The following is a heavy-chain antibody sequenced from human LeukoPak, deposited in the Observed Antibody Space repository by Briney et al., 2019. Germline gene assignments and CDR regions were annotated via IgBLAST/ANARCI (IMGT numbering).Heavy chain of an antibody. D-gene: IGHD3-16*01. CDR3: ARAAVFGDY. CDR1: GYTFTSYY. Sequence: ASVKVSCKASGYTFTSYYMHWVRQAPGQGLEWTGIINPSGGSTSYAQMFEGRVTMTRDTSTSTVYMELSSLRSEDTAVYFCARAAVFGDYWGQGTLVTVSS. CDR2: INPSGGST. V-gene: IGHV1-46*01. J-gene: IGHJ4*02.